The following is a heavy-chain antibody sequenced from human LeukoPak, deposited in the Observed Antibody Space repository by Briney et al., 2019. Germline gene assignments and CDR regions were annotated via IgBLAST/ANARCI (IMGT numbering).Heavy chain of an antibody. CDR1: GYSISNNYY. CDR3: ARDIPSGYFDP. Sequence: SETLSLTCIVSGYSISNNYYWGWIRQSPGKGLEWIGSINHIGTTFYNPSLRSRVTIAVDTSKNLFLLNLISVTAADTAVYYCARDIPSGYFDPWSQGTLVAVSS. J-gene: IGHJ5*02. V-gene: IGHV4-38-2*02. CDR2: INHIGTT. D-gene: IGHD5-12*01.